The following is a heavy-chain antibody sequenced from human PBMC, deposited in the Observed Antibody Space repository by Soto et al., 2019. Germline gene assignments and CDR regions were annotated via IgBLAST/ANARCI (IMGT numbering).Heavy chain of an antibody. Sequence: GGSLRLSCAASGFTFSSYGMHWVRQAPGKGLEWVAVISYDGSNKYYADSVKGRFTISRDNSKNTLYLQMNSLRAEDTAVYYCAKDSFLFTWLQYEVDYWGQGTLVTVSS. CDR1: GFTFSSYG. J-gene: IGHJ4*02. CDR3: AKDSFLFTWLQYEVDY. D-gene: IGHD5-12*01. CDR2: ISYDGSNK. V-gene: IGHV3-30*18.